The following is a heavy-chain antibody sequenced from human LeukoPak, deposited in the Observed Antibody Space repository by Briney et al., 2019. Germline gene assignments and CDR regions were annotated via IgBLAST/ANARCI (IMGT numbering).Heavy chain of an antibody. CDR1: GFIFDDSL. CDR2: ISRDGSTP. V-gene: IGHV3-43*01. D-gene: IGHD3-16*01. CDR3: ARDIRGNCFDS. J-gene: IGHJ4*02. Sequence: GGSLRLSCVASGFIFDDSLMHWVRQAPGKGLEWVSLISRDGSTPYYADSVKGRFTISRDKSKNSLFLQMNSLTTEETVVYFCARDIRGNCFDSWGQGTLVTVSS.